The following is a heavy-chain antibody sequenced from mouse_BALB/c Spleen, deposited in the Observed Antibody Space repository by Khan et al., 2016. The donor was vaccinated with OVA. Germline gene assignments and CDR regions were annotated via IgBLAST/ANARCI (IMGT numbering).Heavy chain of an antibody. D-gene: IGHD2-1*01. CDR3: ASTSYGKGAY. Sequence: EVKLLESGPGLVKPSQSLSLTCSVTGYSITSGYYWSWIRQFPGNRLEWMGYISYDGSNNYNPSLKNRISITRDTSKKQFFLKLNSVTTEDTATYYCASTSYGKGAYWGQGTLVTVSA. V-gene: IGHV3-6*02. CDR2: ISYDGSN. J-gene: IGHJ3*01. CDR1: GYSITSGYY.